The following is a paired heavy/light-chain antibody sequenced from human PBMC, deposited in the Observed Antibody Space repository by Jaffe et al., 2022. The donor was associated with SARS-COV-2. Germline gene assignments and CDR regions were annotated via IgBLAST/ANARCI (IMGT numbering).Light chain of an antibody. J-gene: IGKJ3*01. Sequence: DIQMTQSPSSLSASVGDRVTITCRASQGISNSLNWFQVRPGKAPQSLISAASSLKSGVPSRFSGSRSGTEFTLTISSLQPEDFATYYCQQYFTYPFTFGPGTKVDI. CDR1: QGISNS. CDR3: QQYFTYPFT. V-gene: IGKV1-16*01. CDR2: AAS.
Heavy chain of an antibody. D-gene: IGHD2-21*02. Sequence: QVQLVQSGAEVKMPGASVWVSCNTSGYKFTSHDMHWVRQAPGQTFEWLGLIDTRSGKPTSAQKFLGRLVMTRDTSTTTVYMQLNNLMSDDTATYYCATNTAVMTADIWGQGTKVTVSS. CDR3: ATNTAVMTADI. CDR1: GYKFTSHD. CDR2: IDTRSGKP. V-gene: IGHV1-46*01. J-gene: IGHJ3*02.